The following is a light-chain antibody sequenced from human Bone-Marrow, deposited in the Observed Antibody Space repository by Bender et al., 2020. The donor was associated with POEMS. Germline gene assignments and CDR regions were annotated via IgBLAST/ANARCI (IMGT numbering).Light chain of an antibody. CDR1: TSNIGGNY. CDR3: CSYAGSFWV. V-gene: IGLV1-47*01. J-gene: IGLJ3*02. CDR2: RNN. Sequence: QSVLTQPPSASGTPGQRVTISCSGSTSNIGGNYIYWYQQLPGTAPKLLIYRNNQRPSGVPDRFSDSKSGTSASLAISGLQAEDEADYYCCSYAGSFWVFGAGTQMTVL.